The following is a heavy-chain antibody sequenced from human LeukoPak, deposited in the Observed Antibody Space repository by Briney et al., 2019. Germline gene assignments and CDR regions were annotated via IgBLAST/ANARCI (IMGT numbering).Heavy chain of an antibody. V-gene: IGHV3-23*01. Sequence: GGSLRLSCAASGFTSSTHAMSWVRQAPGKGLEWVSAISGSGGRTYHADSVKGRFTISRDNSKNTLFLQMNSLRAEDTAIYYCAMTMKYCSGGTCQEAFEVWGQGTMVTVSS. CDR3: AMTMKYCSGGTCQEAFEV. J-gene: IGHJ3*01. CDR1: GFTSSTHA. CDR2: ISGSGGRT. D-gene: IGHD2-15*01.